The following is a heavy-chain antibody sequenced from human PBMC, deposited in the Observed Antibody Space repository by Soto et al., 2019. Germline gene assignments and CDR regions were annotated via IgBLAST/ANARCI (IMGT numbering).Heavy chain of an antibody. D-gene: IGHD3-3*01. J-gene: IGHJ6*02. CDR1: GFSFSSYS. CDR3: ASIRFLEPAYNYYGMDV. Sequence: EVQLVESGGGLVKPGGSLRLSCAASGFSFSSYSMNWVRQAPTKGMEWVSSISSSSSYIYYADSVKGRFTISRDKAKNSLYLQMNSLRAEDTAVYFFASIRFLEPAYNYYGMDVWGQGTTVTVSS. CDR2: ISSSSSYI. V-gene: IGHV3-21*01.